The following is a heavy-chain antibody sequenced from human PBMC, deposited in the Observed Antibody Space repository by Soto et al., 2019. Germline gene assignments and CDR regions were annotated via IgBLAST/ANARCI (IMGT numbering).Heavy chain of an antibody. Sequence: QVQLVQSGAEVKKPGASVKVSCKASGYTFTSYGISWVRQAPGQGLEWMGWISAYNGNTNYAQKLQGRVTMTTDTSTSTADMELRSLRSDDTAVYYCARTPRLYYDSSAPFDYWGQGTLVTVSS. J-gene: IGHJ4*02. CDR2: ISAYNGNT. CDR3: ARTPRLYYDSSAPFDY. D-gene: IGHD3-22*01. CDR1: GYTFTSYG. V-gene: IGHV1-18*01.